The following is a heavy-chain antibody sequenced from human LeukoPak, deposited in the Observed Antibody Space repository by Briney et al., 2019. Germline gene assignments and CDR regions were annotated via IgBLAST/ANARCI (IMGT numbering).Heavy chain of an antibody. CDR2: IKSKTDGGTT. Sequence: GGSLRLSCAASGFTFSNAWMSWVRQAPGKGLEWVGRIKSKTDGGTTDYAAPVKGRFTISRDDSKNTLYLQMNSLKTEDTAVYYCKVDSGCAYYGMDVWGQGTTVTVSS. CDR1: GFTFSNAW. J-gene: IGHJ6*02. CDR3: KVDSGCAYYGMDV. V-gene: IGHV3-15*01. D-gene: IGHD5-12*01.